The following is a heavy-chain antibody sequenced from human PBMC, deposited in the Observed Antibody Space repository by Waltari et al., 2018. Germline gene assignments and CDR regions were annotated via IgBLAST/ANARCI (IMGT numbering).Heavy chain of an antibody. V-gene: IGHV1-69*13. D-gene: IGHD2-2*01. Sequence: QVQLVQSGAEVKKPGASVKVSCKASGYTFPSYGINWVRQAPGQGLEWMGGIIPVFGTANYAQKFQDRLAITADESTSTAYMELSSLRSEDTAAYYCTTSSYCGTTTCYQYYGMDVWGQGTTVTVSS. CDR2: IIPVFGTA. J-gene: IGHJ6*02. CDR3: TTSSYCGTTTCYQYYGMDV. CDR1: GYTFPSYG.